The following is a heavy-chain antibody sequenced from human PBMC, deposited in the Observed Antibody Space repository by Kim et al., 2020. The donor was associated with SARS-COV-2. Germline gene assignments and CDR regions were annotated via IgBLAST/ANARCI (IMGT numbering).Heavy chain of an antibody. CDR1: GFTFSNAW. V-gene: IGHV3-15*01. J-gene: IGHJ6*02. Sequence: GGSLRLSCAASGFTFSNAWMSWVRQAPGKGLEWVGRIKSKTDGGTTDYAAPVKGRFTISRDDSKNTLYLQMNSLKTEDTAVYYCTTKTTNRRGYSYGHKWYYGMDVWGQGTTVTVSS. D-gene: IGHD5-18*01. CDR2: IKSKTDGGTT. CDR3: TTKTTNRRGYSYGHKWYYGMDV.